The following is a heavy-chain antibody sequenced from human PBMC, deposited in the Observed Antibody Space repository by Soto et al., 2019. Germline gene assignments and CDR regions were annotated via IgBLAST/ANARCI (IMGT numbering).Heavy chain of an antibody. CDR1: GASISRGGSS. V-gene: IGHV4-30-2*01. Sequence: PSETLSLTCAVSGASISRGGSSWSWIRQAPGTGLEWIGYIYHNGITNYNPSLKSRVTISVDKSQNQFPLSLNFVTAADTAVYYCARGLAVRGSYGLDVWGQGTTVTVSS. J-gene: IGHJ6*02. CDR2: IYHNGIT. D-gene: IGHD3-10*01. CDR3: ARGLAVRGSYGLDV.